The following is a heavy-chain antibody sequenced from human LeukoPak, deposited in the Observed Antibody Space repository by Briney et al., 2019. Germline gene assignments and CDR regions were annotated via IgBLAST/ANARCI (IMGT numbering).Heavy chain of an antibody. CDR3: AELGITMIGGV. J-gene: IGHJ6*04. V-gene: IGHV3-48*03. CDR2: ISSSGSTI. D-gene: IGHD3-10*02. Sequence: GGSLRLSCAASGFTFSSYEMNWVRQAPGKGLKGFSYISSSGSTIYYADSVKGRFTISRDNAKNSLYLQMNSLRAEDTAVYYCAELGITMIGGVWGKGTTVTISS. CDR1: GFTFSSYE.